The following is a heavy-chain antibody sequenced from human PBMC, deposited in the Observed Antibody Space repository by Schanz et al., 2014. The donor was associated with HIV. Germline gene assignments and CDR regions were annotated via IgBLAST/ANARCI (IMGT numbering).Heavy chain of an antibody. J-gene: IGHJ6*02. CDR1: GFTLKSFT. V-gene: IGHV3-48*02. Sequence: EVQLMESGGALVQPGRSLRLSCAASGFTLKSFTMNWVRQSPGKGLEWISTISGTNIFYADSVIARFTVTRDDAQNSLHLHMNSLRDEDTAVYYCARSPFNAMDVWGQGTPVTVSS. CDR3: ARSPFNAMDV. CDR2: TISGTNI.